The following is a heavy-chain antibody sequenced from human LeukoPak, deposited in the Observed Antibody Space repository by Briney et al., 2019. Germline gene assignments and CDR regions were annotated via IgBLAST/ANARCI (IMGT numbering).Heavy chain of an antibody. J-gene: IGHJ6*02. Sequence: GESLKISCKGSGYSFTSYWIGWVRQMPGKGLEWMGIIYPGDSDTRYSPSFQGQVTISADKSIGTAYLQWSSLKASDTAMYYCARHNIDYYDSSGDKEIYYYYGMDVWGQGTTVTVSS. CDR2: IYPGDSDT. CDR1: GYSFTSYW. D-gene: IGHD3-22*01. CDR3: ARHNIDYYDSSGDKEIYYYYGMDV. V-gene: IGHV5-51*01.